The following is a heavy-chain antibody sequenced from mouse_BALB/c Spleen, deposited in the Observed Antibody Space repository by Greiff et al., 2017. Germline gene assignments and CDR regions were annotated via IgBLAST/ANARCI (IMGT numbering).Heavy chain of an antibody. J-gene: IGHJ4*01. CDR2: ISSGGGST. CDR1: GFAFSSYN. D-gene: IGHD1-1*02. CDR3: ARHERGRTDY. Sequence: EVKLMESGGGLVKPGGSLKLSCAASGFAFSSYNMSWVRQTPEKRLEWVAYISSGGGSTYYPDTVKGRFTISRDNAKNTLYLQMSSLKSADTAMYYCARHERGRTDYRGQGTSVT. V-gene: IGHV5-12-1*01.